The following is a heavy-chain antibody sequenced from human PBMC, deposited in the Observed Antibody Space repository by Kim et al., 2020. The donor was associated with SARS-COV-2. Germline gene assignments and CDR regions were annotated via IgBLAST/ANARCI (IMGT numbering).Heavy chain of an antibody. D-gene: IGHD3-10*01. CDR2: IKQDGSEK. CDR3: ARDVGREVRGVIFYYGMDV. Sequence: GGSLRLSCAASGFTFSSYWMSWVRQAPGKGLEWVANIKQDGSEKYYVDSVKGRFTISRDNAKNSLYLQMNSLRAEDTAVYYCARDVGREVRGVIFYYGMDVWGQGTTVTVSS. J-gene: IGHJ6*02. CDR1: GFTFSSYW. V-gene: IGHV3-7*01.